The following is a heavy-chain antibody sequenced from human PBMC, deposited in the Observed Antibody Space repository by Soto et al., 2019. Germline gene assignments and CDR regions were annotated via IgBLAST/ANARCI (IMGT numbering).Heavy chain of an antibody. CDR3: ARIPSYDTRGPLDYYYGMDV. D-gene: IGHD3-22*01. Sequence: QVQLVQSGAEVKKPGASVTVSCTASGYMFTSYDIGWVRQATGQGLEGRGWMNPNNGKTGYAQNFRGRVTITSHNSMGTAYMELSSLRADDTPVYYCARIPSYDTRGPLDYYYGMDVWGQGTTVTVSS. CDR1: GYMFTSYD. V-gene: IGHV1-8*01. J-gene: IGHJ6*02. CDR2: MNPNNGKT.